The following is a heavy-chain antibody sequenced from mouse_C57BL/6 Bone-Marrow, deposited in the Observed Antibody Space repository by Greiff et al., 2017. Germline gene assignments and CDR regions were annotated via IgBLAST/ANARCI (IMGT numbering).Heavy chain of an antibody. CDR3: ARMGWPREAMDY. V-gene: IGHV1-52*01. Sequence: VQLQQSGAELVRPGSSVKLSCKASGYTFTSYWMHWVKQRPIQGLEWIGNIDPSDSETHYNQKFKDKATLTVDKSSSTAYMQLSSLTSEDSAVYYCARMGWPREAMDYWGQGTSVTVSS. CDR1: GYTFTSYW. CDR2: IDPSDSET. D-gene: IGHD1-1*02. J-gene: IGHJ4*01.